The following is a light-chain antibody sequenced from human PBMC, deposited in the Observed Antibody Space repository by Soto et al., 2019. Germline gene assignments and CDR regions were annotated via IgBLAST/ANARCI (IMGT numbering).Light chain of an antibody. CDR1: SSDVGSYNL. V-gene: IGLV2-23*01. CDR3: CSYAGSSTAV. Sequence: QSVLTQPASVSGSPGQSITISCTGTSSDVGSYNLVSWYQQHPGKAPKLMIYEGSKRHSGVSNRFSGSKSGNTASLTISWLQAEDEADYYCCSYAGSSTAVFGGGTQLTVL. CDR2: EGS. J-gene: IGLJ7*01.